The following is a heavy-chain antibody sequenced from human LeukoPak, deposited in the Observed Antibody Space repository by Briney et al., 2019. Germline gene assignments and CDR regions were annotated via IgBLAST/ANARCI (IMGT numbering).Heavy chain of an antibody. V-gene: IGHV4-59*01. CDR2: IHESGST. J-gene: IGHJ4*02. CDR3: ARKYSGYGGWIDY. D-gene: IGHD5-12*01. Sequence: PAETLSLTCTVSGDSITTYYWSWIRQPPGKGLEWIGYIHESGSTNYNPSLKSRVTISSDMSKNQFYLKLNSVTAADTAVYYCARKYSGYGGWIDYWGQGTLVTVSS. CDR1: GDSITTYY.